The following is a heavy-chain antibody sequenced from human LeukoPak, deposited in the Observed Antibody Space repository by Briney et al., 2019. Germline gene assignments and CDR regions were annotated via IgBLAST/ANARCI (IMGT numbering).Heavy chain of an antibody. J-gene: IGHJ4*02. CDR2: RSYDGSTK. Sequence: GGSLRLSCAASGFTFSNYAMHWVRQAPHTGLEWVAVRSYDGSTKYYADSVKSRCTISRDNSTNTLSLHMASLTVEDTAMYYCARDHSGYDYWFDYWGQGTLVTVSS. V-gene: IGHV3-30-3*01. CDR3: ARDHSGYDYWFDY. CDR1: GFTFSNYA. D-gene: IGHD5-12*01.